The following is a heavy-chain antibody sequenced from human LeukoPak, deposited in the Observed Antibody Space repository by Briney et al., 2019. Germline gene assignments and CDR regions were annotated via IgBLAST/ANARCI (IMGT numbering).Heavy chain of an antibody. V-gene: IGHV4-59*01. D-gene: IGHD1-26*01. Sequence: SETLSLTCTVSGGSISSYYWSWIRQPPGKGLEWIGYIYYSGGANYNASLKSRVTISVDTSKNQLSLKLSSVTAADTAVYYCARGYYYFDYWGQGTLVTVSS. CDR1: GGSISSYY. CDR3: ARGYYYFDY. CDR2: IYYSGGA. J-gene: IGHJ4*02.